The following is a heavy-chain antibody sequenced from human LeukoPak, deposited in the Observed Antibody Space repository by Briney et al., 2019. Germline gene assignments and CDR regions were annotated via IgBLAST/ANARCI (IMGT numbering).Heavy chain of an antibody. D-gene: IGHD3-16*01. J-gene: IGHJ5*02. V-gene: IGHV4-59*01. Sequence: SETLSLTCSVSGGSISSNYWSWIRQPPGKGLEWIGYIYYTGSTKYNPSLKSRVTISVDTSKNQFSLKLSSVTAADTAIYYCARLRNYGNSHNWFDPWGQGTLVTVSS. CDR3: ARLRNYGNSHNWFDP. CDR2: IYYTGST. CDR1: GGSISSNY.